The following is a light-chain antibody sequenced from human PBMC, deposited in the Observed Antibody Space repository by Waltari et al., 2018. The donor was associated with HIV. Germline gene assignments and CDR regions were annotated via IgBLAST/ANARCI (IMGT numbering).Light chain of an antibody. Sequence: QSVLTQPPSVSAAPGQKVTISCSGGSSNIGNGYVSWYQFRPGTAPKLLIFDNTRRPSGVPDRCSGSKSGASATLDVTGLQTGDEADYYCATWDSSLSVVFGGGTKLTVL. V-gene: IGLV1-51*01. CDR3: ATWDSSLSVV. J-gene: IGLJ2*01. CDR1: SSNIGNGY. CDR2: DNT.